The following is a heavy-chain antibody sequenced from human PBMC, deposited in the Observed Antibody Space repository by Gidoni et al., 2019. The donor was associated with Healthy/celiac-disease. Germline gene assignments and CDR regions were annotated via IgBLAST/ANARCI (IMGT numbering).Heavy chain of an antibody. CDR1: GFTFDDYA. CDR2: ISWNSGSI. CDR3: AKGEWASPGDYFDY. V-gene: IGHV3-9*01. D-gene: IGHD3-3*01. Sequence: EVQLVESGGGLVQPGRSLRLSCAASGFTFDDYAMHWVRQAQGKGLEWVSGISWNSGSIGYADSVKGRFTISRDNAKNSLYLQMNSLRAEDTALYYCAKGEWASPGDYFDYWGQGTLVTVSS. J-gene: IGHJ4*02.